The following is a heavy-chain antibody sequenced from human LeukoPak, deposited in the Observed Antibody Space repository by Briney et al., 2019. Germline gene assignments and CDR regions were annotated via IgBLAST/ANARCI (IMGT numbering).Heavy chain of an antibody. J-gene: IGHJ4*02. CDR3: ARDTGDGLFDY. CDR2: ISSNGGST. D-gene: IGHD3/OR15-3a*01. CDR1: GFTFSSYA. V-gene: IGHV3-64*01. Sequence: PGGSLRLSCAASGFTFSSYAMHWVRQAPGKGLEYVSAISSNGGSTYYANSVKGRFTISRDNSKNTLYLQMGSLRAEDMAVYYCARDTGDGLFDYWGQGTLVTVSS.